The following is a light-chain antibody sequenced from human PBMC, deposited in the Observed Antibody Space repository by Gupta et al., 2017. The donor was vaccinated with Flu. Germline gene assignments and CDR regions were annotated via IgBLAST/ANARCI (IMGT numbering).Light chain of an antibody. CDR2: DDD. CDR1: GIGTKS. Sequence: SYVLTQPPSVSVAPGQTARITCGEDGIGTKSVHWYQQKPGQVPVLVVFDDDDRPSGIPERFSGSKSGTTATLTISRVEVGDEADYYCQVWAGTGDHFGVFGGGTYLTVL. CDR3: QVWAGTGDHFGV. V-gene: IGLV3-21*02. J-gene: IGLJ3*02.